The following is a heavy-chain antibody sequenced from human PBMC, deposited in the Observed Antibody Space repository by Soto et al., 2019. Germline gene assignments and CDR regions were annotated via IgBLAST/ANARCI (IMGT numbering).Heavy chain of an antibody. CDR2: INNDGSDI. Sequence: EVHLVESGGGLVQPGGSLRLSCAASGFTFRYYWLHWVRQVPGRGPVWVSGINNDGSDIFYADFVEGRFTISRDNAKNTVYLRMDSLRAEDTAIYYCGSLFEFWGQGTLVTVPS. CDR1: GFTFRYYW. J-gene: IGHJ4*02. CDR3: GSLFEF. V-gene: IGHV3-74*01.